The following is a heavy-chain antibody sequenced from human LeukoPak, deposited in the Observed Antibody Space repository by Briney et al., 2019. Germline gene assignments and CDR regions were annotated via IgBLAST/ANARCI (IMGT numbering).Heavy chain of an antibody. Sequence: PGGSLRLSCAASGFTFSSYWMSWVRQAPGKGLEWVANIKQDGSEKYYVDSVKGRFTISRDNAKNSLYLQMNSLRAEDTAVYYCARGSYGGSYHFDYWGQGTLVTVSS. CDR2: IKQDGSEK. J-gene: IGHJ4*02. D-gene: IGHD1-26*01. CDR3: ARGSYGGSYHFDY. V-gene: IGHV3-7*01. CDR1: GFTFSSYW.